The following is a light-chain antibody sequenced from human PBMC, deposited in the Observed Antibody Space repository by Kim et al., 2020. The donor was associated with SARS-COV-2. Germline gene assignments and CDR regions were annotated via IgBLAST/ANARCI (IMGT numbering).Light chain of an antibody. J-gene: IGLJ2*01. CDR2: EVT. V-gene: IGLV2-23*02. CDR1: STDVGGYNL. Sequence: QSALTQPASMSGSPGQSITISCTGASTDVGGYNLVSWYQQYPGKAPALLIYEVTRRPSGVSNRFSASKSGNTASLTISGLQAEDEADYFCSSYARSTLGIIFGGGTQLTVL. CDR3: SSYARSTLGII.